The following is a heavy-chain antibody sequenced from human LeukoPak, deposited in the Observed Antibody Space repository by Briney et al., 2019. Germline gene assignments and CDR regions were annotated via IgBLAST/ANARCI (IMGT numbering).Heavy chain of an antibody. CDR1: GYTFTSYG. D-gene: IGHD6-19*01. Sequence: ASVKVSCKASGYTFTSYGISWVRQAPGQGLEWMGWISAYNGNTNYAQKLQGRATMTTDTSTSTAYMELRSLRSDDTAVYYCARDQDLDAGWSNYYYYYMDVWGKGTTVTVSS. CDR3: ARDQDLDAGWSNYYYYYMDV. J-gene: IGHJ6*03. CDR2: ISAYNGNT. V-gene: IGHV1-18*01.